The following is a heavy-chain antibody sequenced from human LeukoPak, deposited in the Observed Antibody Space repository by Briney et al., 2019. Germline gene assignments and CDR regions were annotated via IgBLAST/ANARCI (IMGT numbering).Heavy chain of an antibody. CDR2: INPNSGGT. Sequence: ASVKVSCKASGYTFTGYYMHWVRQAPGQGLEWMGWINPNSGGTNYAQKFQGRVTMTRDTSISTAYMELSRLRSDDTAVYYCASSTTVTNSIFSLAFDYWGQGTLVTVSS. J-gene: IGHJ4*02. D-gene: IGHD4-17*01. V-gene: IGHV1-2*02. CDR3: ASSTTVTNSIFSLAFDY. CDR1: GYTFTGYY.